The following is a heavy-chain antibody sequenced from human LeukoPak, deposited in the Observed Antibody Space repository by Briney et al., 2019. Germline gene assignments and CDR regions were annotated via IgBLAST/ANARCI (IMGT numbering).Heavy chain of an antibody. J-gene: IGHJ6*03. V-gene: IGHV1-46*01. CDR1: GYTFTNYY. Sequence: ASVKVSCKASGYTFTNYYIHWVRQAPGQGLEWMGMINPSGGRTTYAKKFQGRVTMTRDTSTNTVYTELSSLRSDDTAVYYCARDWGIAAAGPYYYYYMDVWGKGTTVTISS. CDR2: INPSGGRT. CDR3: ARDWGIAAAGPYYYYYMDV. D-gene: IGHD6-13*01.